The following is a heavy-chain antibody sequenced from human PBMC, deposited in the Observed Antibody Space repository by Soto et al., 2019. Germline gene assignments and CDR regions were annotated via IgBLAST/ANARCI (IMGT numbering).Heavy chain of an antibody. CDR1: GFTFRSYG. J-gene: IGHJ6*02. CDR2: ISNDRAKK. V-gene: IGHV3-30*18. CDR3: GKDTLDCSGGDCPLYYYYGMDV. Sequence: QVQLVESGGGVVQPARSLRLSCAASGFTFRSYGMHWVRQAPGKGLEWLAVISNDRAKKYLADSVKGRLTISRDNSRNTLYLQMNSLSAGDTAVYYCGKDTLDCSGGDCPLYYYYGMDVWGQGTTVTVSS. D-gene: IGHD2-21*02.